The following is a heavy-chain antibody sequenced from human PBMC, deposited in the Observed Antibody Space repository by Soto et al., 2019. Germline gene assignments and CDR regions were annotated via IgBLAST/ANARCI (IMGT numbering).Heavy chain of an antibody. Sequence: ASVKVSFKTSGYTFTDYYTHWVRQAPGQGLGWMGWMNPKSGGAYFAQKFQGRVTLTRDTSIGTAYIEVNSLTSDDTAVYYCARDRANYGMDVWGQGTTVTVSS. V-gene: IGHV1-2*02. CDR3: ARDRANYGMDV. CDR2: MNPKSGGA. CDR1: GYTFTDYY. J-gene: IGHJ6*02.